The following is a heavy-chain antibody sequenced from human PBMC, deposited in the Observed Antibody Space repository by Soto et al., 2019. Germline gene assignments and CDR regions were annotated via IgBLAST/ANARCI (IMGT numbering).Heavy chain of an antibody. CDR2: LGVGSGNT. J-gene: IGHJ6*02. V-gene: IGHV1-58*02. CDR1: GFTFSTSA. D-gene: IGHD3-3*01. CDR3: AAKGTIPGYYQGMDV. Sequence: GASVTVSWKDSGFTFSTSAMPWVRQPRGQRREWIGSLGVGSGNTNYAQKFPERVSITRDMSTSTAYMELSSLRSEDTAVYYCAAKGTIPGYYQGMDVWGQGTTVTVSS.